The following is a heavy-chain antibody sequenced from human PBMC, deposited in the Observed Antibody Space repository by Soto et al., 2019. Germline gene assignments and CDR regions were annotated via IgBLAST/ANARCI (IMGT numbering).Heavy chain of an antibody. J-gene: IGHJ4*02. V-gene: IGHV1-24*01. CDR2: FDPEDGET. CDR1: GYTLTELS. Sequence: GASVKVSCKVSGYTLTELSMHWVRQVPGKGLEWMGGFDPEDGETIYAQKFQGRVTMTEDTSTDTAYMELSSLRSEDTAVYYCATGLTSAYSSKQTPDYWGQGTLVTVSS. D-gene: IGHD6-13*01. CDR3: ATGLTSAYSSKQTPDY.